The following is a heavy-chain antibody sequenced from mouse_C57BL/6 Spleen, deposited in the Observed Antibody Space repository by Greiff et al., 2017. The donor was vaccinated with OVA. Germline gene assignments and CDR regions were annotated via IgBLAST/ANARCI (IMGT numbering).Heavy chain of an antibody. V-gene: IGHV10-1*01. CDR2: IRSKSNNYAT. D-gene: IGHD2-3*01. Sequence: EVKLVESGGGLVQPKGSLKLSCAASGFSFNTYAMNWVRQAPGKGLEWVARIRSKSNNYATYYADSVKDRFTISRDDSESMLYLQMNNLKTEDTAMYYCVRHYDPYAMDYWGQGTSVTVSS. J-gene: IGHJ4*01. CDR3: VRHYDPYAMDY. CDR1: GFSFNTYA.